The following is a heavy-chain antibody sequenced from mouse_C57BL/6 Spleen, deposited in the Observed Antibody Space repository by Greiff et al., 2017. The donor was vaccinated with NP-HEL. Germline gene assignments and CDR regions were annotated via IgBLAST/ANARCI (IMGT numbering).Heavy chain of an antibody. CDR3: ARSVVAPRDY. Sequence: QVHVKQSGAELARPGASVKLSCKASGYTFTSYGISWVKQRTGQGLEWIGEIYPRSGNTYYNEKFKGKATLTADKSSSTAYMELRSLTSEDSAVYFCARSVVAPRDYWGQGTTLTVSS. J-gene: IGHJ2*01. CDR2: IYPRSGNT. CDR1: GYTFTSYG. D-gene: IGHD1-1*01. V-gene: IGHV1-81*01.